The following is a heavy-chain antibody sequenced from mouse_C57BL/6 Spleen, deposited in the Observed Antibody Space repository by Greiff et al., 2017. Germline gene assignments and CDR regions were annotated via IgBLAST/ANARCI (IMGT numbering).Heavy chain of an antibody. D-gene: IGHD1-1*01. J-gene: IGHJ2*01. CDR1: GYTFTSYW. CDR2: IYPGNSDT. V-gene: IGHV1-5*01. Sequence: EVQLVESGTVLARPGASVKMSCKTSGYTFTSYWMHWVKQRPGQGLEWIGAIYPGNSDTSYNQKFKGKAKLTAVTSASTAYMELSSLTNEDSAVXYCTREATVVARYYFDCWGKGTTRTVSS. CDR3: TREATVVARYYFDC.